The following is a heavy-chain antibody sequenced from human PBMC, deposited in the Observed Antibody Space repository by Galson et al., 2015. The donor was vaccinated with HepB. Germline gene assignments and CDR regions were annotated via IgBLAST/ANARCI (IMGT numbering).Heavy chain of an antibody. V-gene: IGHV3-21*01. CDR3: ARGVAHSF. Sequence: SLRLSCASSGFTLSTYSMNWVRQAPGKGLEWVSSISSSSLYVYYADSVRCRFTVSRDNAKNSHYLQMNSLRDEDTAVYYCARGVAHSFWGQGTLVTVSS. CDR2: ISSSSLYV. J-gene: IGHJ4*02. D-gene: IGHD3-3*01. CDR1: GFTLSTYS.